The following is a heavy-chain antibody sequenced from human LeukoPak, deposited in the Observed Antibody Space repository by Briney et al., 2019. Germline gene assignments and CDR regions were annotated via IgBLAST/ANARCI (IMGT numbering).Heavy chain of an antibody. J-gene: IGHJ4*02. Sequence: SETLSLTCAVYGGSFSAYYWSWIRQPPGKGLEWIGEITQSGTTNYNPSLKSRVTISVDTSKNQFSLKQTSVTAADTAMYYCAICLRGYAYGRIKAGFDYWGQGTLVTVSS. CDR1: GGSFSAYY. D-gene: IGHD5-18*01. V-gene: IGHV4-34*01. CDR2: ITQSGTT. CDR3: AICLRGYAYGRIKAGFDY.